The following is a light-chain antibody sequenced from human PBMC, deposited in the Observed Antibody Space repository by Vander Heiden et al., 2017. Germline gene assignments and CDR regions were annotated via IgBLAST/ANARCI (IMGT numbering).Light chain of an antibody. CDR3: QQSYSLPRT. CDR2: AAS. CDR1: QSISSY. Sequence: DIQMTQYPSFLSASVGDRVTITCRASQSISSYLNWYQQKPGKAPKLLIYAASSLQSGVPSRFSGSGSGTDFTLTISSLQPEDFAAYYCQQSYSLPRTFGQGTKVEIK. V-gene: IGKV1-39*01. J-gene: IGKJ1*01.